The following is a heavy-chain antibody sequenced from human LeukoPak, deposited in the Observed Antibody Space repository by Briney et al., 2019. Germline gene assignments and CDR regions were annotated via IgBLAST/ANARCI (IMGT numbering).Heavy chain of an antibody. Sequence: GGSLRLSCAASGFTFGSYAMSWVRQAPGKGLEWVSFITGGEGSTCYADSVKGRFTISRDNIQNILYLQLNSLRVEDTAIYYCASHEGYGSSGSLDYWGQGTLVTVSS. D-gene: IGHD3-22*01. CDR1: GFTFGSYA. CDR2: ITGGEGST. J-gene: IGHJ4*02. V-gene: IGHV3-23*01. CDR3: ASHEGYGSSGSLDY.